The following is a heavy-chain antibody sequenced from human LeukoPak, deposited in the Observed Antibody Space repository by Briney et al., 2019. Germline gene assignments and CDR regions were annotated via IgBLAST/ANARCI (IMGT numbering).Heavy chain of an antibody. CDR2: IKQDAGEI. CDR3: ARLGSSWDFFDF. V-gene: IGHV3-7*01. J-gene: IGHJ4*02. Sequence: AGGSLRLSCAASGVTLRGYWMSWVRQLPGKGLEWVANIKQDAGEIRYVDSVKGRFTISRDNAKNSVYLQMNSLRAEDTGVYYCARLGSSWDFFDFWGQGTLVTVS. D-gene: IGHD6-13*01. CDR1: GVTLRGYW.